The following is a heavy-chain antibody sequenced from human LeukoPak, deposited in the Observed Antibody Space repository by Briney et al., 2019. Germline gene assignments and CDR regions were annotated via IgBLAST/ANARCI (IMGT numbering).Heavy chain of an antibody. D-gene: IGHD6-19*01. CDR2: ISSSSSYI. J-gene: IGHJ4*02. V-gene: IGHV3-21*01. CDR3: AKAGALAVAGTIDY. Sequence: PGGSLRLSCAASGFTFSSYSMNWVRQAPGKGLEWVSSISSSSSYIYYADSVKGRFTISKDNSKNTLYLQMNSLRAEDTAVYYCAKAGALAVAGTIDYWGQGTLVTVSS. CDR1: GFTFSSYS.